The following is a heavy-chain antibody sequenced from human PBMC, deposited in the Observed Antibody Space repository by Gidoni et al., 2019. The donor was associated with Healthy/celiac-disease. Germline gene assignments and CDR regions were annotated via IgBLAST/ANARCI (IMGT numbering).Heavy chain of an antibody. CDR2: IRSSSSYI. D-gene: IGHD6-13*01. CDR1: GFTFSSYS. V-gene: IGHV3-21*01. J-gene: IGHJ4*02. CDR3: ASRGPGSSWYD. Sequence: EVQLVESGGGLVKPGGSLRLSCAASGFTFSSYSMNWVRQAPGKGLEWVSSIRSSSSYIYYADSVKGRFTITRDNAKNSLYLQMNSLRAEDTAVYYCASRGPGSSWYDWGQGTLVTVSS.